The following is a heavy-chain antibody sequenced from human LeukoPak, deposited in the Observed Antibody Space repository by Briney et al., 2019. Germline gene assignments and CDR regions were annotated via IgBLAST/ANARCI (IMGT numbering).Heavy chain of an antibody. V-gene: IGHV4-59*08. CDR2: THYSGTI. D-gene: IGHD3-9*01. Sequence: SETLSLTCTVSGGSISSYYWSWIRQSPGQGLEWIGYTHYSGTINYNPSLKSRVSISIDTSKSQFSLKLTSATAADTAIYYCATGRSIRYFDYWGQGTLLSVSS. CDR1: GGSISSYY. CDR3: ATGRSIRYFDY. J-gene: IGHJ4*02.